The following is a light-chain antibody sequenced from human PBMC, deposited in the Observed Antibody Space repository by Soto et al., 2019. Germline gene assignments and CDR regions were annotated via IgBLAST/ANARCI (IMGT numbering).Light chain of an antibody. Sequence: DIQMTQSPSSLSASVGDRVTITCQASQDISNYLNWYQQKPGKAPKLLIYDASNLETGVPSRFSGSGSGTDFTFTISSLPPEDIATSYCQQYDNLPPWTFGQGTKVEIK. J-gene: IGKJ1*01. V-gene: IGKV1-33*01. CDR1: QDISNY. CDR3: QQYDNLPPWT. CDR2: DAS.